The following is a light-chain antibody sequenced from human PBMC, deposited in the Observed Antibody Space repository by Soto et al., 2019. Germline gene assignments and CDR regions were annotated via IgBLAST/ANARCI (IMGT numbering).Light chain of an antibody. CDR2: GAS. Sequence: EIVLTQSPGTLSLSPGERATLSCRASQSVTRTYLAWYQQKPGQAPRLLIYGASSRATGIPDRFSGRGSGTDFTLTINRLQPEDFAVYYCQQYSNSLTFGGGTRVEIK. CDR1: QSVTRTY. CDR3: QQYSNSLT. V-gene: IGKV3-20*01. J-gene: IGKJ4*01.